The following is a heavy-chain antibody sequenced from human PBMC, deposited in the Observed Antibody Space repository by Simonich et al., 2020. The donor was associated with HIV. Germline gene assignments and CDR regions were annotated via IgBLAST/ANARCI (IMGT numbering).Heavy chain of an antibody. CDR2: ISNSEIN. CDR3: ARGGRHFDY. J-gene: IGHJ4*02. V-gene: IGHV4-59*12. Sequence: QLQLQESGPGLVKPSETLSLTCTVSGGSIHNYFWSWIRQPPGRGLEWVGYISNSEINNYNPSLKSRVTIAVDTSKNQFSLKLNSVTAADTAVYYCARGGRHFDYWGQGTLVTVSS. CDR1: GGSIHNYF.